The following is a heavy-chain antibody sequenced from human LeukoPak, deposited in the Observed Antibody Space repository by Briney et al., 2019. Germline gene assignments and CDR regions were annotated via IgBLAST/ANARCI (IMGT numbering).Heavy chain of an antibody. Sequence: GGSLRLSCAASGFTFDDYAMHWVRQAPGKGLEWVSGISWNSGSIGYADSVKGRFTISRDNAKNSLYLQMNSLRAEDTALYYCAKDIKFSSGWYFDCWGQGTLVTVSS. D-gene: IGHD6-19*01. CDR1: GFTFDDYA. J-gene: IGHJ4*02. CDR2: ISWNSGSI. V-gene: IGHV3-9*01. CDR3: AKDIKFSSGWYFDC.